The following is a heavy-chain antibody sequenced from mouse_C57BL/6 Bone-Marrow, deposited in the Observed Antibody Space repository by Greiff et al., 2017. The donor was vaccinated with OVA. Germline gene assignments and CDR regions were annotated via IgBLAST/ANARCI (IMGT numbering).Heavy chain of an antibody. J-gene: IGHJ2*01. CDR3: ASRYGRDFDY. V-gene: IGHV1-59*01. CDR2: IDPSDSYT. CDR1: GYTFTSYW. D-gene: IGHD1-1*01. Sequence: QVQLQQSGAELVRPGTSVKLSCKASGYTFTSYWMHWVKQRPGQGLEWIGVIDPSDSYTNYNQKFKGKATLTVDTSSSTAYMQLSSLPSEDSAVYYCASRYGRDFDYWGQGTTLTVSS.